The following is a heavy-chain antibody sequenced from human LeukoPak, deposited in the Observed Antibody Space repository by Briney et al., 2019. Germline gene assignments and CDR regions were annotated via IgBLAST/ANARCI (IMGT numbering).Heavy chain of an antibody. CDR1: GESLSKYY. J-gene: IGHJ4*02. CDR2: INHRGST. V-gene: IGHV4-34*01. D-gene: IGHD1-26*01. CDR3: ASSVGSTDY. Sequence: HSESLSLTCAVYGESLSKYYWTWIRQSPGKGLEWIGEINHRGSTNHNPSLKSRVTLSVDTSKHQFSLKLTSVTAADAAVYYCASSVGSTDYWGQGTLVTVFS.